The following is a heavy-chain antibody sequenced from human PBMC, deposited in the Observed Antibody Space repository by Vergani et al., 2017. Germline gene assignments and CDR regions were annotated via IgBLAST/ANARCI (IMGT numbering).Heavy chain of an antibody. V-gene: IGHV1-2*02. CDR2: INPNSGGT. J-gene: IGHJ6*02. D-gene: IGHD6-13*01. Sequence: QVQLVQSGAEVKKPGSSVKVSCKASGGTFSSYAISWVRQAPGQGLEWMGWINPNSGGTNYAQKFQGRVTMTRDTSISTAYMELSRLRSDDTAVYYCASNAYSSSWYYYYYGMDVWGQGTTVTVSS. CDR3: ASNAYSSSWYYYYYGMDV. CDR1: GGTFSSYA.